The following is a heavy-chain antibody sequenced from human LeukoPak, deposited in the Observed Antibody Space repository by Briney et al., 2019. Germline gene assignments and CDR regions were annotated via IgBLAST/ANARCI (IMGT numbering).Heavy chain of an antibody. Sequence: GGSLRLSCAASGFTFSNAWMSWVRQAPGKGLEWVGRIKSKTDGGTTDYAAPVKGRFTISRDDSKNTLYLQMNSLKTEDTAVYYCTTGPVARSSYNWKNDYWGQGTLVTVSS. CDR1: GFTFSNAW. V-gene: IGHV3-15*01. D-gene: IGHD1-20*01. CDR2: IKSKTDGGTT. CDR3: TTGPVARSSYNWKNDY. J-gene: IGHJ4*02.